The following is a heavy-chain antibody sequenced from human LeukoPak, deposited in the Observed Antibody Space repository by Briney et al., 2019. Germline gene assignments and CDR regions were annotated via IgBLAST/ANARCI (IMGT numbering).Heavy chain of an antibody. J-gene: IGHJ4*02. D-gene: IGHD3-3*01. CDR2: INYSGTT. CDR3: VSGRWSGYYFDT. V-gene: IGHV4-59*01. CDR1: GGSITSYH. Sequence: PSETLSLTCTVSGGSITSYHWSWIRQSPGKGLEWIGYINYSGTTNYNPSLKSRATMSVDTSKKQFSLRLISATAADTAVYYCVSGRWSGYYFDTWGQGTRVTVSS.